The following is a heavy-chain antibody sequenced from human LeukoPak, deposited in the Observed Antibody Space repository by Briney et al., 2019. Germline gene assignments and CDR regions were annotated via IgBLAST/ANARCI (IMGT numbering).Heavy chain of an antibody. Sequence: GGSLRLSCAASGFTFSSYWMSWVRQAPGKGLEWVANIKQDGSEKYYVDSVKGRFTISRDNAKNSLYLQMNSLRAEDTAVYYCARDITIFGVVIQYYYGMDVWGQGTTVTVSS. V-gene: IGHV3-7*01. D-gene: IGHD3-3*01. CDR1: GFTFSSYW. CDR2: IKQDGSEK. J-gene: IGHJ6*02. CDR3: ARDITIFGVVIQYYYGMDV.